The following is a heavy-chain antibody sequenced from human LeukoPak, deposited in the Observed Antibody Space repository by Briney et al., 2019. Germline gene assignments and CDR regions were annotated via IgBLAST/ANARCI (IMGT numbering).Heavy chain of an antibody. CDR3: ARDRNTDNYGMDV. J-gene: IGHJ6*02. V-gene: IGHV1-69*04. CDR1: GGTFSSYA. Sequence: SVKVSCKASGGTFSSYAISWVRQAPGQGLEWMGRIIPILGIANYAQKFQGRVTITAHKSTSTAYMELSNLRSEDTAVYYCARDRNTDNYGMDVWGHGTTVTVSS. CDR2: IIPILGIA. D-gene: IGHD2-2*02.